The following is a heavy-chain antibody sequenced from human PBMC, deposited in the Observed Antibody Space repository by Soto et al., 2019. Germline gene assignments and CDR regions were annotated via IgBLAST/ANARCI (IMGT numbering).Heavy chain of an antibody. CDR3: ARHRRYCSSTSCYGPYYYYYGMDV. Sequence: PSETLSLTCAVYGGSFSGYYWSWIRQPPGKGLEWIGEINHSGSTNYNPSLKSRVTISVDTSKNQFSLKLSSVTAADTAVYYCARHRRYCSSTSCYGPYYYYYGMDVWGQGTTVTVSS. CDR2: INHSGST. J-gene: IGHJ6*02. V-gene: IGHV4-34*01. D-gene: IGHD2-2*01. CDR1: GGSFSGYY.